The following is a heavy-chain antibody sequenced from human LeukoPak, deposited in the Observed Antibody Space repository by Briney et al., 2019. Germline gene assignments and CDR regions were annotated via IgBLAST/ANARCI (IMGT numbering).Heavy chain of an antibody. J-gene: IGHJ4*02. CDR3: AKSGGSSSWTRPFDY. Sequence: KSSETLSLTCAVYGGSFSGYYWSWIRQPPGKGLEWIGEINHSGSTNYNPSLKSRVTISVDTSKNQFSLKLSSVTAADTAVYYCAKSGGSSSWTRPFDYWGQTTLVTVSS. CDR1: GGSFSGYY. V-gene: IGHV4-34*01. CDR2: INHSGST. D-gene: IGHD6-13*01.